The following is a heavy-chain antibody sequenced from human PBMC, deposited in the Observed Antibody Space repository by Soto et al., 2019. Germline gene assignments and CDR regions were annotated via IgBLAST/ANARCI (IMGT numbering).Heavy chain of an antibody. CDR3: AAHGYGYYFYGVVV. D-gene: IGHD5-18*01. Sequence: PSETLSLTCAVSGGSISSSNWWSWVRQPPGKGLEWIGDIYHSGSTNYNPSLKSRVTLSVDAPKSQFSLKLNSVTAADTAMYYCAAHGYGYYFYGVVVWGQGTTVTVSS. CDR2: IYHSGST. V-gene: IGHV4-4*02. CDR1: GGSISSSNW. J-gene: IGHJ6*02.